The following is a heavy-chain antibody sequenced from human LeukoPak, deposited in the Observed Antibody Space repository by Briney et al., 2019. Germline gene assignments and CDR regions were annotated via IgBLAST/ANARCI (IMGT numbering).Heavy chain of an antibody. CDR1: GASVSNHY. CDR2: AYYSGST. CDR3: ARGPTTVTTEYFDY. D-gene: IGHD4-17*01. J-gene: IGHJ4*02. V-gene: IGHV4-59*02. Sequence: SETLSLTCSVSGASVSNHYCTWIRQPPGKRLEWIGYAYYSGSTKYNASLKSRGTISVDTSKNQFSLRLNSVTAADTAVYYCARGPTTVTTEYFDYWGQGTLVTVSS.